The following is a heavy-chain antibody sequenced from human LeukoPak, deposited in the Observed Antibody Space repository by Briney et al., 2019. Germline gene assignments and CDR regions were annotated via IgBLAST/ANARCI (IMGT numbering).Heavy chain of an antibody. CDR3: AGRDKGYYYGMDV. CDR2: LYSSGST. V-gene: IGHV3-66*01. Sequence: GGSLRLSCAASGFTVSTNYMSWVRQAPGKGLEWVSLLYSSGSTYYTDSVKGRFTISRDSSKNMLYLQMNSLRAEDTAVYYCAGRDKGYYYGMDVWGQGTTVTVSS. J-gene: IGHJ6*02. D-gene: IGHD5-24*01. CDR1: GFTVSTNY.